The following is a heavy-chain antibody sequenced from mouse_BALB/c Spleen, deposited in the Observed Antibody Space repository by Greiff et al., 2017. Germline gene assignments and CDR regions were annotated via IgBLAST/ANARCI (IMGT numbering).Heavy chain of an antibody. CDR2: INPYNDGT. CDR1: GYTFTSYV. CDR3: ARRGTRYAMDY. D-gene: IGHD3-3*01. V-gene: IGHV1-14*01. J-gene: IGHJ4*01. Sequence: VQLKESGPELVKPGASVKMSCKASGYTFTSYVMHWVKQKPGQGLEWIGYINPYNDGTKYNEKFKGKATLTSDKSSSTAYMELSSLTSEDSAVYYCARRGTRYAMDYWGQGTSVTVSS.